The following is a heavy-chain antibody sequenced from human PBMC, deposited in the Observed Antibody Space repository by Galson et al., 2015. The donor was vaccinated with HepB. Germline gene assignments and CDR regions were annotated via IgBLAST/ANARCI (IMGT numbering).Heavy chain of an antibody. CDR3: ARWGFGEFIYHYYGLDA. J-gene: IGHJ6*02. CDR2: IQHDGSEK. D-gene: IGHD3-10*01. CDR1: GCTFSNSW. Sequence: SLRLSCAASGCTFSNSWMSWVRQASGKRLERVAHIQHDGSEKYYVDSVKGRFTNSRDNAKNSLYLQMNSLRAEDTAVYYCARWGFGEFIYHYYGLDAWGHGTTVTVSS. V-gene: IGHV3-7*03.